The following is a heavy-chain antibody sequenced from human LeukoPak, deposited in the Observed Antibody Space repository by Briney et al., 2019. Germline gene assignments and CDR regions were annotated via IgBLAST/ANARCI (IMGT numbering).Heavy chain of an antibody. J-gene: IGHJ4*02. V-gene: IGHV3-30*04. Sequence: GRSLRLSCVASGFTFTGHSMHWVRQAPGKGLEWVAVVGSNEKTIFYADSLKGRFTISRDNAKNTLYLQMNSLRAEDTAVYYCARGRSSGWYYYFDYWGQGTLVTVSS. CDR2: VGSNEKTI. CDR3: ARGRSSGWYYYFDY. CDR1: GFTFTGHS. D-gene: IGHD6-19*01.